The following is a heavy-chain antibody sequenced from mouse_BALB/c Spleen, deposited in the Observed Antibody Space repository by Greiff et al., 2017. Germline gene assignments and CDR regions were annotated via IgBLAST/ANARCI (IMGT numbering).Heavy chain of an antibody. Sequence: LQQPGSELVRPGASVKLSCKASGYTFTSYWMHWVKQRPGQGLVWIGNIYPGSGSTNYDEKFKSKATLTVDTSSSTAYMQLSSLTSEDSAVYYCTRRRGLGVFADWGQGTLVTVAA. CDR2: IYPGSGST. D-gene: IGHD4-1*01. CDR3: TRRRGLGVFAD. CDR1: GYTFTSYW. V-gene: IGHV1S22*01. J-gene: IGHJ3*01.